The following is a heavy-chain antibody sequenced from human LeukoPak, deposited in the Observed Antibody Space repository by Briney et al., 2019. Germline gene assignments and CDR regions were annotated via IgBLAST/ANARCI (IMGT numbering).Heavy chain of an antibody. D-gene: IGHD5-12*01. CDR1: GYTFTSYD. Sequence: ASVKVSCKASGYTFTSYDINWVRQATGQGREWMGWMNPNSGNTGYAQKFQGRVTITRNTSISTAYMELSSLRSEDTAVYYCARGSIVATTEFDYWGQGTLVTVSS. V-gene: IGHV1-8*03. J-gene: IGHJ4*02. CDR3: ARGSIVATTEFDY. CDR2: MNPNSGNT.